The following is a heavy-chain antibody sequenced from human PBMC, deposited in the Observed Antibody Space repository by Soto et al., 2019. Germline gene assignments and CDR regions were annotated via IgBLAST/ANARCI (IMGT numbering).Heavy chain of an antibody. CDR2: INAGNGNT. CDR3: ARDTGGITIFGYNWFDP. CDR1: GYTFTSYA. V-gene: IGHV1-3*01. D-gene: IGHD3-3*01. J-gene: IGHJ5*02. Sequence: QVLLVQSGAEVKKPGASVKVSCKASGYTFTSYAMHWVRQAPGQRLEWMGWINAGNGNTKYSQKFQGRVTITRDTSASPAYMELSSLRSEDTAVYYCARDTGGITIFGYNWFDPWGQGTLVTVSS.